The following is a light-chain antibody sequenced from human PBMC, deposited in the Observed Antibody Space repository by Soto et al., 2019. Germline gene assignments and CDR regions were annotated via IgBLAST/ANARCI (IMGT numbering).Light chain of an antibody. CDR2: GAS. CDR3: QQYGSSPLT. V-gene: IGKV3-20*01. J-gene: IGKJ5*01. Sequence: EIVLTQSPGTLSLSPGERATLSCRASQSVSSSYLAWYQQKPGQAPRLLIYGASSRATGIPDRFSGSGFGTDFTLTISRLEPEDVAVYYWQQYGSSPLTFGQGTRLEIK. CDR1: QSVSSSY.